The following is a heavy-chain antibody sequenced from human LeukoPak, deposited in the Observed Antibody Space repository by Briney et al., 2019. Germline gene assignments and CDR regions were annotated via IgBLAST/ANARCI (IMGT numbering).Heavy chain of an antibody. CDR1: GFTFSSYA. D-gene: IGHD3-10*01. V-gene: IGHV3-23*01. J-gene: IGHJ4*02. Sequence: GGSLRLSCAASGFTFSSYAMSWVRQAPGKGLEWVSAISGSGGSTYYADSVKGRFTISRDNSKNTLYLQMNSLRAEDTAVYYCAKDDRLSSGYGSSDYWAREPWSPSPQ. CDR3: AKDDRLSSGYGSSDY. CDR2: ISGSGGST.